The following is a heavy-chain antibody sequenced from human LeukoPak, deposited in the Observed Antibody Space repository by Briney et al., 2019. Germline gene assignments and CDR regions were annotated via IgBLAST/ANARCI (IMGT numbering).Heavy chain of an antibody. CDR2: ISYDGSNK. V-gene: IGHV3-30*03. Sequence: PGGSLRLSCAASGFTFSSYGMHWVRQAPGKGLEWVAVISYDGSNKDYADSVKGRFTISRDNAKNSLYLQVNSLRAEDTAVYYCARDPRQYSSSWYMDYWGQGTLVTVSS. CDR3: ARDPRQYSSSWYMDY. D-gene: IGHD6-13*01. J-gene: IGHJ4*02. CDR1: GFTFSSYG.